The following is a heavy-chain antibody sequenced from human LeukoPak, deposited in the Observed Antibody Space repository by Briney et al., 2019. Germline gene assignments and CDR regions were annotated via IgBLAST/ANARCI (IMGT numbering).Heavy chain of an antibody. CDR1: GGSFSGYY. D-gene: IGHD3-3*01. V-gene: IGHV4-34*04. CDR3: AGYYYDFWSGYYPFDY. J-gene: IGHJ4*02. CDR2: INHSGST. Sequence: SSETLSLTCAAYGGSFSGYYWSWIRQPPGKGLEWIGEINHSGSTNNNPSLKRRDTISVDTSKNQFSLKLSSVTAADTAVYYCAGYYYDFWSGYYPFDYWGQGTLVTVSS.